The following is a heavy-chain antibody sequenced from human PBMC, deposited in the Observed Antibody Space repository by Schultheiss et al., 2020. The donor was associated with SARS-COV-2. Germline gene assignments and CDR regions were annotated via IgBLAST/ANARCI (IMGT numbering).Heavy chain of an antibody. CDR2: INHSGST. Sequence: SETLSLTCTVSGGSISSYYWSWIRQPPGKGLEWIGEINHSGSTNYNPSLKSRVTISVDTSKNQFSLKLSSVTAADTAVYYCARVGAAIDPWGQGTLVTVSS. CDR3: ARVGAAIDP. D-gene: IGHD3-16*01. V-gene: IGHV4-34*01. J-gene: IGHJ5*02. CDR1: GGSISSYY.